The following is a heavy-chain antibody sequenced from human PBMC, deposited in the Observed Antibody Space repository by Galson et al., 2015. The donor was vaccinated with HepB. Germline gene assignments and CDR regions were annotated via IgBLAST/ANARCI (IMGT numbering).Heavy chain of an antibody. CDR1: GGSISSYY. Sequence: ETLSLTCTVSGGSISSYYWSWIRQPPGKGLEWIGYIYYSGSTNYNPSLKSRVTISADTSKNQFSLKLSSVTAADTAVYYCARSSIAAAGLFDYWGQGTLVTVSS. J-gene: IGHJ4*02. CDR3: ARSSIAAAGLFDY. CDR2: IYYSGST. D-gene: IGHD6-13*01. V-gene: IGHV4-59*01.